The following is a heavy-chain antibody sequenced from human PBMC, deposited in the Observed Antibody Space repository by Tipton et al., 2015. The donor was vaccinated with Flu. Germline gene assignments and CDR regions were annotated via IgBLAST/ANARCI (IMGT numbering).Heavy chain of an antibody. CDR1: GGSLSGYY. J-gene: IGHJ4*02. Sequence: TLSLTCTVSGGSLSGYYWSWIRQPAGKGLEWIGRILTGGSTNYNPSLKSRVTMSVDTSKNQFSLKLSSVTAADTAVYYCARLAYSYDIRGYYFDSWGQGTLVTVSS. CDR2: ILTGGST. D-gene: IGHD5-18*01. V-gene: IGHV4-4*07. CDR3: ARLAYSYDIRGYYFDS.